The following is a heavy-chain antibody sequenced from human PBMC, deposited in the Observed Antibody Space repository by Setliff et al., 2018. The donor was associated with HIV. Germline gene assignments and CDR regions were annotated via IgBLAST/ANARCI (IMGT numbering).Heavy chain of an antibody. V-gene: IGHV4-59*12. Sequence: SETLSLTCTVSGDSISNSYWSWIRQPPGKGLERIGCIDDSGSTNYNPSLKSRVTMSVDTSKNQFSLKLSSVTAADTAVYYCARPRRDGYYDAFDIWGQGTMVTVSS. CDR3: ARPRRDGYYDAFDI. D-gene: IGHD1-26*01. J-gene: IGHJ3*02. CDR2: IDDSGST. CDR1: GDSISNSY.